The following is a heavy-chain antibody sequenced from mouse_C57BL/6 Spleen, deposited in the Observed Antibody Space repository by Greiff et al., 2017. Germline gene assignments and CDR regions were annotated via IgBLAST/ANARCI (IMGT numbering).Heavy chain of an antibody. V-gene: IGHV5-6*02. D-gene: IGHD1-1*01. Sequence: DVMLVESGGDLVKPGGSLKLSCAASGFTFSSYGLSWVRQTPDKRLEWVATISSGGSYTYYPDSVKGRFTISRDNAKNTLYLQMSSLKSEDTAMYYCARHDTTVVADYWGQGTTLTVSS. CDR2: ISSGGSYT. CDR1: GFTFSSYG. CDR3: ARHDTTVVADY. J-gene: IGHJ2*01.